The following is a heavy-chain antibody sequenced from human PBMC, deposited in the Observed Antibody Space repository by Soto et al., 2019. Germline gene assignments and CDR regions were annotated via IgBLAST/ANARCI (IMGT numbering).Heavy chain of an antibody. D-gene: IGHD4-4*01. CDR1: GFTFSSYA. V-gene: IGHV3-23*01. J-gene: IGHJ6*02. CDR3: AKDLDYSPASNYYYGMDV. Sequence: GGSLRLSCAASGFTFSSYAMSWVRQAPGKGLEWVSAISGSGGSTDYADSVKGRFTISRENSKNTLYLEMNSLRAEDTAVYYCAKDLDYSPASNYYYGMDVWGQGTTVTVSS. CDR2: ISGSGGST.